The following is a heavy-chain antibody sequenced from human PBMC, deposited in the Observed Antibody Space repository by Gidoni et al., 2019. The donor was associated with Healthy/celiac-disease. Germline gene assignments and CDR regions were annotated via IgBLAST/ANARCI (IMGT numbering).Heavy chain of an antibody. CDR1: GFTFSSYA. CDR2: ISGSGGST. V-gene: IGHV3-23*01. CDR3: AKATVMGQLFDY. D-gene: IGHD2-8*01. Sequence: EVQLLESGGGLVQPGGSLRLSWAASGFTFSSYAMSWVRQAPGKGLEWVSAISGSGGSTYYADSVKGRFTISRDNSKNTLYLQMNSLRAEDTAVYYCAKATVMGQLFDYWGQGTLVTVSS. J-gene: IGHJ4*02.